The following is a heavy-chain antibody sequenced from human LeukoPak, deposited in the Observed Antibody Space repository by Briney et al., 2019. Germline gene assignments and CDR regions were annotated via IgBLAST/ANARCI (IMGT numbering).Heavy chain of an antibody. J-gene: IGHJ4*02. CDR3: GRDPHYGAIDY. V-gene: IGHV3-7*03. Sequence: GGSLRLSCEGSAFIFSGHWMNWVRQTPGKGLEWVASIKEDGSERQYVDSVKGRFSISRDNTKGSLFLQLNSLRAEDTAVYYCGRDPHYGAIDYWGQGTLVTVSS. D-gene: IGHD4-17*01. CDR1: AFIFSGHW. CDR2: IKEDGSER.